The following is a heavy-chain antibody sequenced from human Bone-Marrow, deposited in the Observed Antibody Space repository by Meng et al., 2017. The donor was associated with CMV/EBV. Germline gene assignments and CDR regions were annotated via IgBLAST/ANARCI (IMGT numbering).Heavy chain of an antibody. CDR2: IYPGDSDT. D-gene: IGHD2-15*01. V-gene: IGHV5-51*01. CDR1: GYSFPNYW. J-gene: IGHJ3*02. Sequence: KVSCKGSGYSFPNYWIGWVRQMPGKGLEWMAIIYPGDSDTRYSPSFQGQVTISADKSISTAYLQWSSLKASDSAMYYCATPRNAGRLGAFDIWGQGTMVTVSS. CDR3: ATPRNAGRLGAFDI.